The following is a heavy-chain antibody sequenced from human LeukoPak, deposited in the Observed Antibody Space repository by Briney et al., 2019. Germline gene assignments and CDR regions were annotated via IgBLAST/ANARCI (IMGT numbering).Heavy chain of an antibody. Sequence: GGSLRLSCAASGFTVSSNYMSWVRQAPGKGLEWVSVIYSGGSTYYANSVKGRFTISRDNSKNTLYLQMNSLRAEDTAVYYCARVLAMVRGVIDYWGQGTLVTVSS. CDR2: IYSGGST. J-gene: IGHJ4*02. CDR3: ARVLAMVRGVIDY. D-gene: IGHD3-10*01. CDR1: GFTVSSNY. V-gene: IGHV3-66*01.